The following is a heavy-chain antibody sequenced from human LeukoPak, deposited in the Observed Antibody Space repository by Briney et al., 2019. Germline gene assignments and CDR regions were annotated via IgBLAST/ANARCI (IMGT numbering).Heavy chain of an antibody. CDR1: GGSISRYY. CDR2: IYYSGST. V-gene: IGHV4-59*01. Sequence: SETLSLTCTVSGGSISRYYWSWIRQPPGKGLEWIGYIYYSGSTSYNPSLKSRVTVSVDTSKNHFSLKLSSVTAADTAVYYCARAGQGDFWSGLRYFDYWGQGTLVTVSS. CDR3: ARAGQGDFWSGLRYFDY. J-gene: IGHJ4*02. D-gene: IGHD3-3*01.